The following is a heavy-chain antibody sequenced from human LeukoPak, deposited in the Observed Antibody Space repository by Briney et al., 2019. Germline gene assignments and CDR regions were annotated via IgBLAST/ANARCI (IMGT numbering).Heavy chain of an antibody. Sequence: SETLSLTCTVSGYSISSGYYWGWIRQPPGKGLEWIGRIYTSGSTNYNPSLKSRVTMSVDTSKNQFSLKLSSVTAADTAVYYCARDNRLLWFGEAGFYYYYMDVWGKGTTVTISS. D-gene: IGHD3-10*01. CDR1: GYSISSGYY. V-gene: IGHV4-38-2*02. J-gene: IGHJ6*03. CDR2: IYTSGST. CDR3: ARDNRLLWFGEAGFYYYYMDV.